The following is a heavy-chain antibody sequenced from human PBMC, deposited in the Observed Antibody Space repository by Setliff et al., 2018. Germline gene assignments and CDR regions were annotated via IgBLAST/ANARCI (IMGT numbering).Heavy chain of an antibody. CDR3: ARGAAVAGTHGLDY. J-gene: IGHJ4*02. CDR2: IHISGST. CDR1: GGSISSYY. Sequence: SETLSLTCTVSGGSISSYYWSWIRQPPGKGLEWIGYIHISGSTNYNPSLKSRVTISVDTSKNQFSLKLSSVTAADTAVYYCARGAAVAGTHGLDYWGQGALVTVSS. V-gene: IGHV4-4*08. D-gene: IGHD6-19*01.